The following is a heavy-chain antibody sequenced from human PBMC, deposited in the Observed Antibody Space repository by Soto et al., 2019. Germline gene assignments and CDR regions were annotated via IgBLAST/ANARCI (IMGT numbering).Heavy chain of an antibody. V-gene: IGHV4-59*01. J-gene: IGHJ6*02. D-gene: IGHD2-21*02. CDR2: VYYSGGA. CDR3: TRDGDGRMTTNPYYYYGMDV. Sequence: SETMSLTCTVSGGSISGYYWSWIRQPPGKGLEWIGNVYYSGGAKYNPSVKRRVSISVDTSKNQFSLNLSSVTAADTAVYYCTRDGDGRMTTNPYYYYGMDVWGPGITVTVSS. CDR1: GGSISGYY.